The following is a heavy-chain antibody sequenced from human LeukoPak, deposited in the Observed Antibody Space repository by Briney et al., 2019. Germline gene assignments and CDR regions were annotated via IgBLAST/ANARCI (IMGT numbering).Heavy chain of an antibody. Sequence: SETLPLTCTVSGGSISSTHYYWGWIRQPPGKGLEWIGNIYNIGSTYYNPSLKSRVTISVDTSKNQFSLKLSSVTAADTAMYYCARVNDDFDIWGQGTMVTVSS. CDR1: GGSISSTHYY. V-gene: IGHV4-39*07. CDR3: ARVNDDFDI. CDR2: IYNIGST. J-gene: IGHJ3*02.